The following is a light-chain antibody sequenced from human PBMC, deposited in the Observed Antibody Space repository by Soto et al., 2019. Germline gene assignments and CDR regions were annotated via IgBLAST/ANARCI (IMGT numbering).Light chain of an antibody. CDR1: QSIRNR. V-gene: IGKV1-5*02. J-gene: IGKJ1*01. Sequence: DSQMTQSPSPLTSSLLETVTIFSMASQSIRNRLAWYQQKPGKAPNVLIYDASTLESGVPSRSSGSGSGTEFTLTISSLQPDDFATYYCQQYNNYPRTFGQGTKVDIK. CDR3: QQYNNYPRT. CDR2: DAS.